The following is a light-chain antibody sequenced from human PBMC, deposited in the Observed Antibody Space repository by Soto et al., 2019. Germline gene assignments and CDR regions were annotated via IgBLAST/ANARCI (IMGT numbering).Light chain of an antibody. V-gene: IGKV3-20*01. CDR2: GAS. CDR3: QQYNSYSWT. CDR1: QSFSSSY. J-gene: IGKJ1*01. Sequence: ELVLTQSPGTLSLSPVERATLSCMASQSFSSSYLAWYQQKPGQAPRLLIYGASSRATGIPDRFSGSGSGTDFTLTISSLQPDDFATYYCQQYNSYSWTFGQGTKVDIK.